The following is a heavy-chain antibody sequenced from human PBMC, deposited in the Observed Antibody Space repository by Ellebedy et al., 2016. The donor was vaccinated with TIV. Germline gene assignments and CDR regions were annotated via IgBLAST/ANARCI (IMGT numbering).Heavy chain of an antibody. V-gene: IGHV4-61*01. CDR2: IYYSGST. J-gene: IGHJ4*02. Sequence: SETLSLXXTVAGGSVSSSSYFWSWIRQPPGKGLEWIGYIYYSGSTNYNPALKSRVTISVQKATNQLSLSLTSVTAADTAVYYCATEYYYDSSGYNPLEYWGPGALVTVSS. CDR3: ATEYYYDSSGYNPLEY. D-gene: IGHD3-22*01. CDR1: GGSVSSSSYF.